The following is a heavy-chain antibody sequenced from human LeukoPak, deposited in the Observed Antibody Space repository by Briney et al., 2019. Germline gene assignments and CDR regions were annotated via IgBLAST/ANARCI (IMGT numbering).Heavy chain of an antibody. D-gene: IGHD5-24*01. V-gene: IGHV3-23*01. J-gene: IGHJ4*02. CDR1: GCIYSTYV. Sequence: GWALPLSCAATGCIYSTYVLNEVGQARGKGREWVALIVCYGGGIHYVGCVSGRLTISRDNSRNTLYLQMNSLRVEDTVLYYCAKDRIPDGKYSIDFWGQGTLVTVSS. CDR3: AKDRIPDGKYSIDF. CDR2: IVCYGGGI.